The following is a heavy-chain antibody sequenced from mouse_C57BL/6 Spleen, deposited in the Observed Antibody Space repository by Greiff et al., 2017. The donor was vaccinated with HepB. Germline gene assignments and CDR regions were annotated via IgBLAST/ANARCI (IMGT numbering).Heavy chain of an antibody. CDR2: INPNNGGT. V-gene: IGHV1-22*01. J-gene: IGHJ1*03. CDR1: GYTFTDYN. CDR3: ARGGPYWYFDV. Sequence: EVQLQQSGPELVKPGASVKMSCKASGYTFTDYNMHWVKQSNGKSLEGIGYINPNNGGTSYNQKVKGKATLTVNKSSSTAYIELRSLTSEASAVYYCARGGPYWYFDVWGTGTTVTVSS.